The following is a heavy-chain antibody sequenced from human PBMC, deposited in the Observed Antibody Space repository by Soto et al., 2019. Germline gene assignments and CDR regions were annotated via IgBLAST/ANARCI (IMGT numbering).Heavy chain of an antibody. CDR3: AREGYSGSYNWFDP. Sequence: ASVKVSCKASGYTFTGYYMHWVRQAPGQGLEWMGWINPNSGGTNYAQKFQGWVTMTRDTSISTAYMELSRLRSDDTAVYYCAREGYSGSYNWFDPWGQGTLVTV. CDR2: INPNSGGT. D-gene: IGHD1-26*01. CDR1: GYTFTGYY. V-gene: IGHV1-2*04. J-gene: IGHJ5*02.